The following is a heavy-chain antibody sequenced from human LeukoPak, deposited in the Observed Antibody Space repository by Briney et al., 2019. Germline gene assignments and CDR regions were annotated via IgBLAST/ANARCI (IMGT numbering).Heavy chain of an antibody. Sequence: HPGGSLRLSCAASGFTVSSNYMSWVRQAPGKGLEWVSVIYGGGSTYYADSEKGRFTFSRDNSKNTLYLQMNSLRAEDTAVYYCARPGPDAFDIWGQGTMVTVSS. CDR1: GFTVSSNY. CDR3: ARPGPDAFDI. V-gene: IGHV3-66*04. CDR2: IYGGGST. J-gene: IGHJ3*02.